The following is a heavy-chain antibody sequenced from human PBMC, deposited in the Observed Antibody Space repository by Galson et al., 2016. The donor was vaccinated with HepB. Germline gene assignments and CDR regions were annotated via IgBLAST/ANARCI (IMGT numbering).Heavy chain of an antibody. CDR3: ARDPGSFFDY. CDR2: TNNDGTSP. CDR1: GFTFGSYW. V-gene: IGHV3-74*01. D-gene: IGHD1-26*01. J-gene: IGHJ4*02. Sequence: SLRLSRAASGFTFGSYWMHWVRQAPGKGLEWVSRTNNDGTSPTYADSVKGRFTISRDNTKNTLYLHMDTLRHEDTALYYCARDPGSFFDYWGQGSLVTVSS.